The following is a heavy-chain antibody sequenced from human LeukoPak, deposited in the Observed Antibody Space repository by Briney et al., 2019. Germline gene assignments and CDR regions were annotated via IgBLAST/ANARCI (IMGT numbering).Heavy chain of an antibody. D-gene: IGHD6-19*01. J-gene: IGHJ6*04. CDR1: GFSLSTSGVC. CDR2: IDWDDDK. Sequence: RESGPALVKPTQTLTLTCTFSGFSLSTSGVCVSWIRQPPGKALERLALIDWDDDKYYSTSLKTRLTISKDTSKNQVVPTMTNMDPVDTATYYCARMIAVAGTWGDYYYYGMDVWGKGTTVTVSS. V-gene: IGHV2-70*01. CDR3: ARMIAVAGTWGDYYYYGMDV.